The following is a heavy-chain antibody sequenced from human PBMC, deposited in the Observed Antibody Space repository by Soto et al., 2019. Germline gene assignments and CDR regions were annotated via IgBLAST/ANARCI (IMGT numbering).Heavy chain of an antibody. CDR3: ARGRGKFDYYYYGMDV. CDR2: MNPNSGNT. Sequence: ASVKVSCKASGYTFTSYDINWVRQATGQGLEWMGWMNPNSGNTGYAQRFQGRVTMTRNTSISTAYMELSSLRSEDTAVYYCARGRGKFDYYYYGMDVWGQGTTVTVSS. D-gene: IGHD1-1*01. V-gene: IGHV1-8*01. J-gene: IGHJ6*02. CDR1: GYTFTSYD.